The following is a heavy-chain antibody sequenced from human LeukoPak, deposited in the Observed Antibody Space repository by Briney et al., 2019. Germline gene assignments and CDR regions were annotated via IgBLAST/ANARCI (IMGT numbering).Heavy chain of an antibody. CDR1: GLTFRNHA. V-gene: IGHV3-30*02. CDR2: IPKDGINK. Sequence: PGKSLRLSCAASGLTFRNHAIHWVRQAPGKGLEWVALIRNDIPKDGINKYYADSVRGRFTISRDNSKNTVYLQMNSLRAADTAMYYCAKGDSNWGQGTLVTVSS. J-gene: IGHJ4*02. D-gene: IGHD6-13*01. CDR3: AKGDSN.